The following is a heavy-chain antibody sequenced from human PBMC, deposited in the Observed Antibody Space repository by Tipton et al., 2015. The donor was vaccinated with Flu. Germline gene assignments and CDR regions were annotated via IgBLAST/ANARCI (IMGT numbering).Heavy chain of an antibody. CDR1: EGSITNGGYH. J-gene: IGHJ6*02. Sequence: TLSLTCSLSEGSITNGGYHWTWVRQPAGKGLEWIGHVSTNGTTSYSPSLRVRLALSLGPSMNQVSLRLTSVSAADTAIYYCVRVGRFYDWLSGHYGMDVWGQGTAVTVSS. CDR3: VRVGRFYDWLSGHYGMDV. CDR2: VSTNGTT. D-gene: IGHD3-9*01. V-gene: IGHV4-61*09.